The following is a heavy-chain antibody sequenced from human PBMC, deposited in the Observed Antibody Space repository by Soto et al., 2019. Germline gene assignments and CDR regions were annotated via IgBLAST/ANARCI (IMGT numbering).Heavy chain of an antibody. J-gene: IGHJ4*02. D-gene: IGHD3-10*01. CDR1: GFTFRRYA. V-gene: IGHV3-23*01. CDR2: IIGSGDTT. Sequence: EVQLLESGGGLVQPGGSLRLSCAASGFTFRRYAMSWVRQAPGKGLEWVSAIIGSGDTTYFVDSVKGRFTISRDNSKNTLYLQMNGLRAEDAAVYYCAKAHGDLVNPYFDDWGQGTLVTVSS. CDR3: AKAHGDLVNPYFDD.